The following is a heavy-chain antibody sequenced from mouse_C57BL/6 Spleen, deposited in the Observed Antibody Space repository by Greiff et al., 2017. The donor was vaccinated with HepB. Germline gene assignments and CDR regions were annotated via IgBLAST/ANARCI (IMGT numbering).Heavy chain of an antibody. Sequence: VQLQQSGAELVRPGASVKLSCKASGYTFTDYYINWVKQRPGQGLEWIARIYPGSGNTYYNEKFKGKATLTAEKSSSTAYMQLSSLTSEDSAVYFCARSELRHYAMDYWGQGTSVTVSS. V-gene: IGHV1-76*01. D-gene: IGHD3-2*02. CDR3: ARSELRHYAMDY. CDR1: GYTFTDYY. J-gene: IGHJ4*01. CDR2: IYPGSGNT.